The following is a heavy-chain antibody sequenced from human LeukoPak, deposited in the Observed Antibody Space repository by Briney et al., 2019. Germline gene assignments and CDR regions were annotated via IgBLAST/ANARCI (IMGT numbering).Heavy chain of an antibody. CDR1: GGSISSYY. Sequence: SETLSLTCTVSGGSISSYYWSWIRQPPGKGLEWIGYIYYSGSTNYNPSLKSRVTISVDTSKNQFSLKLSSVTAADTAVYYCARYCSSTSCYLKFDPWGQGTLVIVSS. D-gene: IGHD2-2*01. J-gene: IGHJ5*02. CDR3: ARYCSSTSCYLKFDP. V-gene: IGHV4-59*01. CDR2: IYYSGST.